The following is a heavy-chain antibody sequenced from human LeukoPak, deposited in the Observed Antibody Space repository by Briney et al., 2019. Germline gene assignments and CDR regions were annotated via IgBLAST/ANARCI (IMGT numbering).Heavy chain of an antibody. D-gene: IGHD5-12*01. CDR2: IYYSGST. CDR3: ASHSGGYAY. J-gene: IGHJ4*02. CDR1: GGSISNYY. Sequence: SETLSLTCTVSGGSISNYYWSWIRQPPGKGLEWIGYIYYSGSTNYNPSLKSRVTISVDMSKNQFSLKLRSVTAADTAVYYCASHSGGYAYWGQGTLVTVSS. V-gene: IGHV4-59*01.